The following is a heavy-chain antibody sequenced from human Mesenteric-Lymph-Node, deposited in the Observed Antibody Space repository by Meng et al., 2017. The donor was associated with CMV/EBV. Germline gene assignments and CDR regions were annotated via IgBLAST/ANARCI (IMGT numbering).Heavy chain of an antibody. J-gene: IGHJ4*02. Sequence: LSCAASGFDSSSYAMHWVRQAPGKGLEWVAVISYDGSNKYYADSVKGRFTISRDNSKNTLYLQMNSLRAEDTAVYYCARGGSGPLDYWGQGTLVTVSS. CDR2: ISYDGSNK. CDR1: GFDSSSYA. CDR3: ARGGSGPLDY. V-gene: IGHV3-30-3*01.